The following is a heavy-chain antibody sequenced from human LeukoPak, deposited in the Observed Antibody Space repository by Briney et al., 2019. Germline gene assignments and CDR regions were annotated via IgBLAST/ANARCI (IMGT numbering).Heavy chain of an antibody. V-gene: IGHV1-69*04. CDR3: ARDRGDCSGGSCYSYYYGMDV. Sequence: SVNVSCKASGGTFSSYAISWVRQAPREELEWMGRIIPILGIANYAQKFLGRVTITADKSTSTAYMELSSLRSEDTAVYYCARDRGDCSGGSCYSYYYGMDVWGQGTTVTVSS. CDR1: GGTFSSYA. J-gene: IGHJ6*02. D-gene: IGHD2-15*01. CDR2: IIPILGIA.